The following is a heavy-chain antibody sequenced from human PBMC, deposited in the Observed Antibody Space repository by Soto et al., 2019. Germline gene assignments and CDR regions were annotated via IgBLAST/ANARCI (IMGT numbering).Heavy chain of an antibody. D-gene: IGHD3-16*01. V-gene: IGHV3-13*01. CDR3: VSGGLYI. Sequence: EVQLVESGGGLVQPGGSLRLSCAASGFTFSNYDMHWVRQTSGKGLEWVAGIGTDGDTFYPGSVKGRFSISREDAKNSFYLQMNSLRAEDTAVYYCVSGGLYICGQGTLVTVSS. J-gene: IGHJ4*02. CDR2: IGTDGDT. CDR1: GFTFSNYD.